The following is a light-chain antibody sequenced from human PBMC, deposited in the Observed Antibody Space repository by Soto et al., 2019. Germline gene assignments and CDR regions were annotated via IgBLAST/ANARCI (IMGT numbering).Light chain of an antibody. Sequence: DMEMTQSPSSLSAFVGDRVTITCRASQSISNYLTWYQHKPGKVPNLLIYAASSLQSGVPTRVSGSGSGTDFTLTINSLQPEDFATYYCQQSYGTPLTFGGGTKIEIK. V-gene: IGKV1-39*01. CDR2: AAS. J-gene: IGKJ4*01. CDR3: QQSYGTPLT. CDR1: QSISNY.